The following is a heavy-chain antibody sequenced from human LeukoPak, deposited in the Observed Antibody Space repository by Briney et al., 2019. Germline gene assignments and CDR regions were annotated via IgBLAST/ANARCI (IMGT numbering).Heavy chain of an antibody. CDR3: ATSITTPGAFDI. D-gene: IGHD1-1*01. CDR2: IVSETVGGRT. J-gene: IGHJ4*02. V-gene: IGHV3-15*07. Sequence: GSLRLSCAASSITFTKAWMNWVRQAPGKGLEWVARIVSETVGGRTDYAASVKGRFTISRDDSKSTLFLQMSSLKIEDTAVYYCATSITTPGAFDIWGQGVLVTVSS. CDR1: SITFTKAW.